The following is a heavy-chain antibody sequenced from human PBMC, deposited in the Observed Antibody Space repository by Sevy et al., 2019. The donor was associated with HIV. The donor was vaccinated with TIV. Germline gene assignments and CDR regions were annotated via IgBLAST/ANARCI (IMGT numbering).Heavy chain of an antibody. V-gene: IGHV1-18*01. CDR3: AAGHDCTSTSCYGALWFAH. D-gene: IGHD2-2*01. CDR1: DYTFSNFG. CDR2: IRVGNGNA. J-gene: IGHJ5*02. Sequence: ASVKVSCKASDYTFSNFGFTWVRQAPGQGLEWMGWIRVGNGNANYARNLQGRVTMTTDTSTKTGYMERRSLRSDETAVYFCAAGHDCTSTSCYGALWFAHWGQGTLVTVSS.